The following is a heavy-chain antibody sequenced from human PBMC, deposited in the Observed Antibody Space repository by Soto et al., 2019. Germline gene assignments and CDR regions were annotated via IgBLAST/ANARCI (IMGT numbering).Heavy chain of an antibody. CDR1: GDSISSGGYY. D-gene: IGHD3-3*01. V-gene: IGHV4-31*03. CDR3: AAEVGFGPLFDY. Sequence: QVQLQESGPGLVKPSQTLSLTCTVSGDSISSGGYYWSWIRQHPGKGLEWIGYIYYSGSTYYNPSLKSRVTISVDTSKNQFSLKLSSVTAADTAVYDCAAEVGFGPLFDYWGQGTLVTVSS. J-gene: IGHJ4*02. CDR2: IYYSGST.